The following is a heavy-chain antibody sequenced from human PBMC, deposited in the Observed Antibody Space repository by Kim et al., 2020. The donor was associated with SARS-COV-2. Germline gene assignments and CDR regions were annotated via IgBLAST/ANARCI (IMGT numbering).Heavy chain of an antibody. D-gene: IGHD2-21*02. V-gene: IGHV3-33*05. Sequence: GGSLRLSCAASGFTFSSYGMHWVRQAPGKGLEWVAVISYDGSNKYYADSVKGRFTISRDNSKNTLYLQMNSLRAEDTAVYYCARDIGFVGDLDYWGQGTL. CDR1: GFTFSSYG. CDR3: ARDIGFVGDLDY. J-gene: IGHJ4*02. CDR2: ISYDGSNK.